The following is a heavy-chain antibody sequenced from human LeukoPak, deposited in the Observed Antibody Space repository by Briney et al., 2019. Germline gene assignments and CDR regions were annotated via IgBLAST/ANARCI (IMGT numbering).Heavy chain of an antibody. CDR1: GFTFSDYY. CDR3: ARVGLIGDYVDY. CDR2: ISSSSSYT. D-gene: IGHD4-17*01. V-gene: IGHV3-11*06. Sequence: GGPLRLSCAASGFTFSDYYMSWIRQAPGKGLEWASYISSSSSYTNYADSVKGRFTISRDNAKNSLYLQMNSLRAEDTAVYYCARVGLIGDYVDYWGQGTLVTVSS. J-gene: IGHJ4*02.